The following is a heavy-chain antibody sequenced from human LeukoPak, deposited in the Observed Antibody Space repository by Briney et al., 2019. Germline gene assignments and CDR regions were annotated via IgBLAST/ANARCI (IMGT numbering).Heavy chain of an antibody. D-gene: IGHD3-16*01. V-gene: IGHV3-23*01. J-gene: IGHJ4*02. Sequence: GGSLRLSCAASGFTFSSYAMSWVRQAPGKGLEWVSAISGSGGSTYYADSVKGRFTISRDNSKNTLFLQMDSLRVEDTAVHYCAKVKGGDMITYGGVDYWGQGTLVTVSS. CDR1: GFTFSSYA. CDR2: ISGSGGST. CDR3: AKVKGGDMITYGGVDY.